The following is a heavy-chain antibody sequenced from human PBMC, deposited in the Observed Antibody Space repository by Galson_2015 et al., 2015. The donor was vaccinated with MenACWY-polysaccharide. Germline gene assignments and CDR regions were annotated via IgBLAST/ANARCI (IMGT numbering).Heavy chain of an antibody. V-gene: IGHV3-30*18. CDR3: AKDTWAFDI. J-gene: IGHJ3*02. CDR2: ISYDGSNK. CDR1: GFTFSSYA. Sequence: SLRLSCAASGFTFSSYAMHWVRQAPGKGLEWVAVISYDGSNKYYADSVKGRFTISRDNSKNTLSLQMNSLTAEDTAVYYCAKDTWAFDISGQGTRVTVSS.